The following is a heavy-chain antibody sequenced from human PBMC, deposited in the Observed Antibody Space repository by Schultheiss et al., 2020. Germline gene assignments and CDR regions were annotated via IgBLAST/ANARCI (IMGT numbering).Heavy chain of an antibody. Sequence: GGSLRLSCAASGFTFDDYAMHWVRQAPGKGLEWVSGISWNSGSIGYADSVKGRFTISRDNAKNSLYLQMNSLRADDTAVYYCAKEGTAGGPSSLDYWGQGTLVTVSS. V-gene: IGHV3-9*01. CDR1: GFTFDDYA. D-gene: IGHD2-8*02. CDR2: ISWNSGSI. J-gene: IGHJ4*02. CDR3: AKEGTAGGPSSLDY.